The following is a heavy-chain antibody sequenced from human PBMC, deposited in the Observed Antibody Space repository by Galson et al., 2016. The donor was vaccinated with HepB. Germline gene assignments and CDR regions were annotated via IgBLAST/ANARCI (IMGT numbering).Heavy chain of an antibody. CDR3: ERGGYHHGFDI. V-gene: IGHV3-74*01. CDR2: IDSDGGGT. D-gene: IGHD2-2*01. J-gene: IGHJ3*02. Sequence: SLRLSCAVSGFTFRNYWMHWVRQAPGKGLVWLSRIDSDGGGTIYADFVKGRFTISRDNAKNTAYLQMNSLRADDTAVYYCERGGYHHGFDIWGRGTTVTVSP. CDR1: GFTFRNYW.